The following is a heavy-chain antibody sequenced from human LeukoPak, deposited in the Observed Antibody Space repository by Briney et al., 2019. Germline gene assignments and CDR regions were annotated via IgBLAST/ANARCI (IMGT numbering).Heavy chain of an antibody. CDR2: INPNSGGT. CDR1: GYTFTSYG. D-gene: IGHD6-19*01. CDR3: ARLGYSSGSDY. J-gene: IGHJ4*02. V-gene: IGHV1-2*02. Sequence: ASVKVSCKASGYTFTSYGISWVRQAPGQGLEWMGWINPNSGGTNYAQKFQGRVTMTRDTSISTAYMEMRRLRSDDTAVYYCARLGYSSGSDYWGQGTLVTVSS.